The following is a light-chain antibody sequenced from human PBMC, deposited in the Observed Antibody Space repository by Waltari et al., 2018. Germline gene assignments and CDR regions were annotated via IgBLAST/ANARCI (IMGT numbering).Light chain of an antibody. CDR2: DAS. CDR3: QQYNNWPLYT. CDR1: QSVSNN. J-gene: IGKJ2*01. V-gene: IGKV3-15*01. Sequence: EAMMTQSPATLSVSPGDRATLSCRASQSVSNNVAWFQQKPGQAPSLLIYDASTRATGVPARFSGSGSGTEFTLTISSLQTEDFAVYYCQQYNNWPLYTFGQGTKLAIK.